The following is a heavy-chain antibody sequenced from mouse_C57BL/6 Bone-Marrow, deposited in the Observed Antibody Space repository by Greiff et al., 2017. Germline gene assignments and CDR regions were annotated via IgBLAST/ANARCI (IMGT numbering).Heavy chain of an antibody. V-gene: IGHV5-9-1*02. CDR1: GFTFSSYA. D-gene: IGHD2-4*01. CDR3: TRGGVYDYDGREYYYAMDY. CDR2: ISSGGDYT. Sequence: EVKLVESGEGLVKPGGSLKLSCAASGFTFSSYAMSWVRQTPEKRLEWVAYISSGGDYTYYADTVKGRFTISRDKARNTLYLQMSSLKSEDTAMYYCTRGGVYDYDGREYYYAMDYWGQGTSVTVSS. J-gene: IGHJ4*01.